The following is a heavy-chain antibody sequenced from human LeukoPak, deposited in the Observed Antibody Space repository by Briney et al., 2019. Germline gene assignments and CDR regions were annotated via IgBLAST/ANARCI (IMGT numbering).Heavy chain of an antibody. CDR1: GGSISSGSYY. V-gene: IGHV4-61*02. J-gene: IGHJ4*02. D-gene: IGHD5-24*01. CDR2: IYTSGST. Sequence: SETLSLTCTVSGGSISSGSYYWSWIRQPAGKGLEWIGRIYTSGSTYYNPSLKSRVTISVDTSKNQFSLKLSSVTAADTAVYYCARSRGWLQSHPLGYWGQGTLVTVSS. CDR3: ARSRGWLQSHPLGY.